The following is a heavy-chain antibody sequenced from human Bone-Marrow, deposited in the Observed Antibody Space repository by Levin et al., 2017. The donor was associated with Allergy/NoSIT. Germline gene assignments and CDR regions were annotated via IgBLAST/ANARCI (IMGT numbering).Heavy chain of an antibody. V-gene: IGHV1-18*01. CDR3: ARDSRYCSGGSCQKYLY. CDR2: ISAYNGNT. CDR1: GYTFTSYG. D-gene: IGHD2-15*01. J-gene: IGHJ4*02. Sequence: ASVKVSCKASGYTFTSYGISWVRQAPGQGLEWMGWISAYNGNTNYAQKLQGRVTMTTDTSTSTAYMELRSLRSDDTAVYYCARDSRYCSGGSCQKYLYWGQGTLVTVSS.